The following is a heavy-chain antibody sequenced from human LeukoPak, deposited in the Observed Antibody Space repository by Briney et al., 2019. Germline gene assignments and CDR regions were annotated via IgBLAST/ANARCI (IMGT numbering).Heavy chain of an antibody. J-gene: IGHJ4*02. D-gene: IGHD2-8*02. CDR3: AKDISCTGGGVCPKVYDY. CDR2: IRYDGSHK. CDR1: GFTFSGHG. V-gene: IGHV3-30*02. Sequence: PMRSLRLSCAASGFTFSGHGMHCVRQAPGKGLEWVAVIRYDGSHKYYADSVKGRLTVSGDNTKHTLYLQMNSLRAEDTAVYYCAKDISCTGGGVCPKVYDYWGQGTLVTVSS.